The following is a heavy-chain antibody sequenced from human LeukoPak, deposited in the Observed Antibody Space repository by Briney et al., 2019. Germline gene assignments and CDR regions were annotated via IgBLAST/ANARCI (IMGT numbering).Heavy chain of an antibody. CDR2: IIPILGTA. Sequence: ASVKVSCKASGGTFRSYGLNWVRQAPGQGLEWMGGIIPILGTAKYAQKLQGRVTITADESTNTGYMELSSLRSEDTAVYYCARGFYCSSSTTCYDYDMDVWGQGTTVTVSS. D-gene: IGHD2-2*01. V-gene: IGHV1-69*13. J-gene: IGHJ6*02. CDR1: GGTFRSYG. CDR3: ARGFYCSSSTTCYDYDMDV.